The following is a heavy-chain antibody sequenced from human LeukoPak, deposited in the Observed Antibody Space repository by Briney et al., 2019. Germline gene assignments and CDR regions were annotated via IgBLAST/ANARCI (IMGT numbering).Heavy chain of an antibody. CDR2: IYYSGST. D-gene: IGHD4-17*01. J-gene: IGHJ4*02. CDR1: GGSISSYY. V-gene: IGHV4-59*08. CDR3: ARRKVRYYFDY. Sequence: SETLSLTCTVSGGSISSYYWSWIRQPPGKGLEWIGYIYYSGSTYYNPSLKSRVTISVDTSKNQFSLKLSSVTAADTAVYYCARRKVRYYFDYWGQGTLVTVSS.